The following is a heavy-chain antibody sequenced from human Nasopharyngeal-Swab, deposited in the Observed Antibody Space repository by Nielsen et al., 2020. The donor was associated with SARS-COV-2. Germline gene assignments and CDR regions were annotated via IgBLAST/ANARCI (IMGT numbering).Heavy chain of an antibody. J-gene: IGHJ4*02. CDR2: IYYSGST. CDR3: ARVLRYFDWLFFDY. CDR1: GGSIGSGGYY. Sequence: SETLSLTCTVSGGSIGSGGYYWSWIRQHPGKGLEWIGYIYYSGSTYYNPSLKSRVTISVDTSKNQFSLKLSSVTAADTAVYYCARVLRYFDWLFFDYWGQGTLVTVSS. D-gene: IGHD3-9*01. V-gene: IGHV4-31*03.